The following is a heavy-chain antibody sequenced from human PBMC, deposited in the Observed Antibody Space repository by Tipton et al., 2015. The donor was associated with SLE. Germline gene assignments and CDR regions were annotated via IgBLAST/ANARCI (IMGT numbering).Heavy chain of an antibody. Sequence: TWIRQPPGKGLEWIGEINHSGSTNYNASLKSRVTISVDTSKNQFSLKLSSVTAADTAVYYCARADLNWNYFDYWGQGTLVTVSS. V-gene: IGHV4-34*01. J-gene: IGHJ4*02. CDR3: ARADLNWNYFDY. CDR2: INHSGST. D-gene: IGHD1-1*01.